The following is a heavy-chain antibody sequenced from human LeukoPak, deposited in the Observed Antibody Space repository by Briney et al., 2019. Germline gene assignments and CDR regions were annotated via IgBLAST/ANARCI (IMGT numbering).Heavy chain of an antibody. Sequence: GGSLRLSCAASGFTFSSYSMNWVRQAPGKGLEWVSSISSSSSYIYYADSVKGRFTISRDNAKNSLYLQMNSLRAEDTAVYYCARDLGYSIRGSLNWFDPWGQGTLVTVSS. CDR3: ARDLGYSIRGSLNWFDP. V-gene: IGHV3-21*01. CDR2: ISSSSSYI. D-gene: IGHD6-13*01. CDR1: GFTFSSYS. J-gene: IGHJ5*02.